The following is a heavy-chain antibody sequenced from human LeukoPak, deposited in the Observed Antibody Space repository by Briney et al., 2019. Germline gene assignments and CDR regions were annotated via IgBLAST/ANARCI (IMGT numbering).Heavy chain of an antibody. CDR3: AKVVSTQGGDAFDF. D-gene: IGHD3-16*01. V-gene: IGHV3-23*01. CDR1: GFTFSNYA. J-gene: IGHJ3*01. Sequence: SGGSLRLSCAASGFTFSNYAMSWVRQAPGKGLQWVSALSDSGISTYYADSVKGRFIISRDNTKNTLYLQMNGLRAEDTAVYYCAKVVSTQGGDAFDFWSQGTMVTVSS. CDR2: LSDSGIST.